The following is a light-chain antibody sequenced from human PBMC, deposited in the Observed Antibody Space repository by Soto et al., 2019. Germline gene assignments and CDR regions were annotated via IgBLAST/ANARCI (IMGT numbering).Light chain of an antibody. V-gene: IGLV2-14*01. CDR1: SSDVGGYDF. Sequence: QSALTQPASVSGSPGQSMTISCSGTSSDVGGYDFVSWYQQRPGKAPKLIIYDVSNRPSGVPNRFSGSKSGNTASLTISGLKAEDEADYYCTSYARSDIGVFGGGTKLTVL. CDR3: TSYARSDIGV. CDR2: DVS. J-gene: IGLJ3*02.